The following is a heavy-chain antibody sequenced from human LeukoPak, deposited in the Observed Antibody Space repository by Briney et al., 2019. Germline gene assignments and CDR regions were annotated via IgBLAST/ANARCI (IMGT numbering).Heavy chain of an antibody. Sequence: QPGGSLRLSCAASGFTFSSYAMTWVRQAPGKGLEWVSGISSSGGSTYYADSVKGRFTISRDNSKSTLYLQMNSLTAEDTAIYYCAKYNYDFWSGDFDYWGQGSPVTVSS. CDR3: AKYNYDFWSGDFDY. D-gene: IGHD3-3*01. J-gene: IGHJ4*02. CDR2: ISSSGGST. CDR1: GFTFSSYA. V-gene: IGHV3-23*01.